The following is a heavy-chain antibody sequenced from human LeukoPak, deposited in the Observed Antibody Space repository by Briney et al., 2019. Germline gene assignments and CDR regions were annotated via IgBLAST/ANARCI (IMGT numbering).Heavy chain of an antibody. D-gene: IGHD3-10*01. CDR1: GYTFTSSY. Sequence: ASVKISCKASGYTFTSSYMQWVRHAPGQGLEWMGIINPSGGSTSYAQKFQGRVTMTRDTSTSTVYMELSSLRSEDTAVYYCARENGSGSDYYYYYGMDVWGQGTTVTVSS. V-gene: IGHV1-46*01. CDR2: INPSGGST. J-gene: IGHJ6*02. CDR3: ARENGSGSDYYYYYGMDV.